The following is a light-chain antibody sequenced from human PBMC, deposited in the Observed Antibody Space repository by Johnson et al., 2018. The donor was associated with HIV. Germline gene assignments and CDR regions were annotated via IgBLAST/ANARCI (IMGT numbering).Light chain of an antibody. CDR1: SSNIGNNY. V-gene: IGLV1-51*01. J-gene: IGLJ1*01. CDR2: DNN. Sequence: QSVLTQPPSVSAAPGQKVTISCSGSSSNIGNNYVSWYQQLPGTAPKLLIYDNNKRPSEIPDRFSGSKSGTSATLGITGLQTEDEAEYYCGTWDRSLSAGAVFGTGTKVTVL. CDR3: GTWDRSLSAGAV.